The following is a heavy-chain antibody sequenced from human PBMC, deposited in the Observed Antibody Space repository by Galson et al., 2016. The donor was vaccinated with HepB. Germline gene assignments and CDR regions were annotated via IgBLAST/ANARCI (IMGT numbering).Heavy chain of an antibody. CDR2: IKNKSDGGTA. V-gene: IGHV3-15*01. Sequence: SLRLSCAASGFTFGDYWMTWVRQAPGRGLEWVGRIKNKSDGGTADYAAPVKGRFPISRDDSKNTLYLQMNSLKTEDTAVYYCTTAPNWDQLSKLYYYYYYRDVWGKGTTVTVSS. CDR1: GFTFGDYW. CDR3: TTAPNWDQLSKLYYYYYYRDV. D-gene: IGHD7-27*01. J-gene: IGHJ6*03.